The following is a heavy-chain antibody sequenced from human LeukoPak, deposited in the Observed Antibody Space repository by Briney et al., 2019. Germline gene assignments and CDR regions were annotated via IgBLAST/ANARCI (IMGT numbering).Heavy chain of an antibody. V-gene: IGHV3-23*01. CDR2: VSGKGDER. CDR1: GLACRNYA. Sequence: PGGSLRLSCTVSGLACRNYAMTWVRQAPGKGLEWLSTVSGKGDERFYADSVKGRFTLSRDNSKNTLNLQMNSLRVEDTALYYCAKGGHYSFFDAWGQGILVTVSS. CDR3: AKGGHYSFFDA. D-gene: IGHD3-10*01. J-gene: IGHJ5*02.